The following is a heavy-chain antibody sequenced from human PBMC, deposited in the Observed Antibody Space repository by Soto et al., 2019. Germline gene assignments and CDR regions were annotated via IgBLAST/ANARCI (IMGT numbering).Heavy chain of an antibody. D-gene: IGHD3-9*01. CDR3: AREYYGVLTGYYNDY. V-gene: IGHV3-74*01. J-gene: IGHJ4*02. CDR1: GFSFRSYW. Sequence: EVQLVESGGGLVQSGGSLGLSCAASGFSFRSYWMHWVRHAPGKGLVWVARISSDGSSTTYADSANGRFTISRDNAANTLYLQMSSLRAEDTAVYYCAREYYGVLTGYYNDYWGQGTLVTVSS. CDR2: ISSDGSST.